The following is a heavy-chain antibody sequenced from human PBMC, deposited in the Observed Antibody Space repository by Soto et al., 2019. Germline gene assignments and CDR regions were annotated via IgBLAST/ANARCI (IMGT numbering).Heavy chain of an antibody. D-gene: IGHD3-10*01. Sequence: EVQLVESGGGLVQPGRSLRLSCAASGFTFDDYAMHWVRQAPGKGLEWVSGISWNSGSIGYADSVKGRFTISRDHAKNPHYPQMHSLRAENTALYYCAKGMSPFGLYYMDLWRKGTTVTVSS. CDR2: ISWNSGSI. V-gene: IGHV3-9*01. J-gene: IGHJ6*03. CDR3: AKGMSPFGLYYMDL. CDR1: GFTFDDYA.